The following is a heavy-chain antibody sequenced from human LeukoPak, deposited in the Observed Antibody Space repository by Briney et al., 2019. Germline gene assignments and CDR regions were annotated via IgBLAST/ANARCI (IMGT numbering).Heavy chain of an antibody. CDR1: GFTVSSNY. V-gene: IGHV3-53*01. CDR2: IYSGGST. CDR3: AKDAHYDSSGYYFDY. D-gene: IGHD3-22*01. Sequence: GGSLRLSCAASGFTVSSNYMSWVRQAPGKGLEWVSVIYSGGSTYYADSVKGRFTISRDNSKNTLYLQMNSLRAEDTAVYYCAKDAHYDSSGYYFDYWGQGTLVTVSS. J-gene: IGHJ4*02.